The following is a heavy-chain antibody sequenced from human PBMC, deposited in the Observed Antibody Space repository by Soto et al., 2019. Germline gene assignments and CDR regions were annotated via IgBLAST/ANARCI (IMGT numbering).Heavy chain of an antibody. V-gene: IGHV3-21*06. Sequence: GGSLRLSCAASGFTFSSYSMNWVRQAPGKGLEWVSSISSGSSYIYYADSVKGRFTISRDNAKNSLYLQMNSLRAEDTAVYYCARGPGTTRYWEFWGQGTLVTVSS. CDR2: ISSGSSYI. D-gene: IGHD3-10*01. CDR1: GFTFSSYS. CDR3: ARGPGTTRYWEF. J-gene: IGHJ4*02.